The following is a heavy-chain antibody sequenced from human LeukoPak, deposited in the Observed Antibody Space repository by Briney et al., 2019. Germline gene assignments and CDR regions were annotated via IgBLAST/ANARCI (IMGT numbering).Heavy chain of an antibody. J-gene: IGHJ4*02. V-gene: IGHV1-69*04. D-gene: IGHD2-15*01. Sequence: GASVKVSCKASGGTFSSYAISWVRQAPGQGLEWMGRIIPILGIANYALKFQGRVTITADKSTSTAYMELSSLRSEDTAVYYCASVEIGYCSGGSCYPRYWGQGTLVTVSS. CDR2: IIPILGIA. CDR1: GGTFSSYA. CDR3: ASVEIGYCSGGSCYPRY.